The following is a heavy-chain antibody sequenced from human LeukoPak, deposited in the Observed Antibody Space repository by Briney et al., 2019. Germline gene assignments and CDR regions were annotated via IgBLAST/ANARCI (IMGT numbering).Heavy chain of an antibody. J-gene: IGHJ4*02. D-gene: IGHD2-2*02. CDR3: ARVRKPAREGRYQLLYFDY. CDR1: GFTFNSYG. Sequence: GGSLRLSCATSGFTFNSYGMHWVRQAPGKGLEWVAVISYDGSNKYYADSVKGRFTISRDNSKNTLYLQMNSLRAEDTAVYYCARVRKPAREGRYQLLYFDYWGQGTLVTVSS. V-gene: IGHV3-30*19. CDR2: ISYDGSNK.